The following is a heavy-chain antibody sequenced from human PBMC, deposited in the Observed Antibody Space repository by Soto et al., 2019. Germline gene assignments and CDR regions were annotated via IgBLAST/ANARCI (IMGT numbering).Heavy chain of an antibody. CDR1: GFTFSSDG. V-gene: IGHV3-30*18. CDR3: AKDQTLTGTTPTFDY. Sequence: HPGGSLRLSCAASGFTFSSDGMHWVRQAPGKGLEWVAVISYDGSNKYYADSVKGRFTISRDNSKNTLYLQMNSLRAEDTAVYYCAKDQTLTGTTPTFDYWGQGTLVTVSS. D-gene: IGHD1-20*01. J-gene: IGHJ4*02. CDR2: ISYDGSNK.